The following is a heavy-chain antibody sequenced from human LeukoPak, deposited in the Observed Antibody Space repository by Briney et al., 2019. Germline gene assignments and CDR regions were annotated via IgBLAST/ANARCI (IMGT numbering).Heavy chain of an antibody. Sequence: PGGSLRLSCAASGFTFSNAWMNWVRQAPGKGLEWVGRIKSKTDGGTTDYAAPVKGRFTISRDDSENTLYLQMNSLKTEDTAVYYCTTGEYSSSWYYFDYWGQGTLVTVSS. CDR3: TTGEYSSSWYYFDY. CDR2: IKSKTDGGTT. V-gene: IGHV3-15*07. D-gene: IGHD6-13*01. J-gene: IGHJ4*02. CDR1: GFTFSNAW.